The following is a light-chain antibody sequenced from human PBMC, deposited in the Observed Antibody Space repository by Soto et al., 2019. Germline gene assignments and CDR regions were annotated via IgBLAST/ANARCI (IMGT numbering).Light chain of an antibody. V-gene: IGKV3-20*01. CDR3: QQYGSSGT. CDR2: GSS. Sequence: EIVLTQSPGTLSLSPGERATLSCRASQSVSNNYLAWYQQDPGQAPMLLSYGSSNRATSIPDSCSGSGAGTYFPLTISRLEAEYFTVYCCQQYGSSGTFGQGTKVDIK. J-gene: IGKJ1*01. CDR1: QSVSNNY.